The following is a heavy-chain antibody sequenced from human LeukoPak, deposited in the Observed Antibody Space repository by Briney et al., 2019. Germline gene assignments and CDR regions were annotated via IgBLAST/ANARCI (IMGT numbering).Heavy chain of an antibody. V-gene: IGHV3-11*06. D-gene: IGHD1-1*01. CDR3: ARDCRLNCARQPGFDS. CDR2: ISSSSSPI. CDR1: GGSISGYY. Sequence: PSETLSLTCAVYGGSISGYYWSWIRQAPGKGLEWVSYISSSSSPINYADSVKGRFTISRDNAKNSLYLQMNSLRDEDTAVYYCARDCRLNCARQPGFDSWGQGTLVTVSS. J-gene: IGHJ5*01.